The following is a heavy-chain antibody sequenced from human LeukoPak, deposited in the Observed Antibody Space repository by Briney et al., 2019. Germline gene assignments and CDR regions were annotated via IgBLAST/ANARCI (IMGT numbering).Heavy chain of an antibody. CDR3: AGAVSGRFDY. CDR2: IYYGGST. J-gene: IGHJ4*02. D-gene: IGHD6-19*01. Sequence: SETLSLTCTVSGGSMSPYHWGWIRQPPGKGLEWTGYIYYGGSTNYNPSPNSRVTISVDTSKNQFSLRLSSVTAADTAIYYCAGAVSGRFDYWGQGTLVTVSS. V-gene: IGHV4-59*08. CDR1: GGSMSPYH.